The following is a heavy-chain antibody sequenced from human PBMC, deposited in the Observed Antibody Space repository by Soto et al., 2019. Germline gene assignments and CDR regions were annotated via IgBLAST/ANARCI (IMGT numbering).Heavy chain of an antibody. CDR2: ISDDGSNK. J-gene: IGHJ4*02. V-gene: IGHV3-30*03. D-gene: IGHD3-3*01. Sequence: GGSLRLSCAASGFTFSSYGMHWVRQAPGKGLGWVAVISDDGSNKYYADSVKGRFTISRDNSKNTLYLQMNSLRAEDTAVYYCAGYDFWSGYYNYWGQGTLVTVSS. CDR1: GFTFSSYG. CDR3: AGYDFWSGYYNY.